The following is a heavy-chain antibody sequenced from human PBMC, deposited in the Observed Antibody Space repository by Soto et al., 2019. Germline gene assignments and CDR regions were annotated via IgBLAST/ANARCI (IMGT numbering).Heavy chain of an antibody. CDR2: ISHSGST. CDR1: GGSFSGYY. Sequence: SETLSLTCAVYGGSFSGYYWSWIRQPPGKGLEWIGEISHSGSTNYNPSLKSRVTISVDTSKNQISLKLSSVTAANTAVYYCARDAATGYYYYYYMDVWGKGTTVTSP. J-gene: IGHJ6*03. CDR3: ARDAATGYYYYYYMDV. V-gene: IGHV4-34*01. D-gene: IGHD6-13*01.